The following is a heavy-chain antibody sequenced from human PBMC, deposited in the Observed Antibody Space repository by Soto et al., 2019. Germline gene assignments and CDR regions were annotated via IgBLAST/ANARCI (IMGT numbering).Heavy chain of an antibody. J-gene: IGHJ6*02. Sequence: XGTLSLTCTVSGGSISSSSYYWGWIRQPPGKGLEWIGSIYYSGSTYYNPSLKSRVTISVDTSKNQFSLKLSSVTAADTAVYYCARHGDTAMSRTPYGMDVWGQGTTVTVSS. CDR3: ARHGDTAMSRTPYGMDV. CDR2: IYYSGST. V-gene: IGHV4-39*01. D-gene: IGHD5-18*01. CDR1: GGSISSSSYY.